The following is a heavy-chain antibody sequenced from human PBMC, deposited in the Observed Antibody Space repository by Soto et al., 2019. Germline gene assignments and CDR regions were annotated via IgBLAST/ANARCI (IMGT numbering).Heavy chain of an antibody. V-gene: IGHV1-18*01. CDR2: ISAYNGNT. CDR3: ARDRPRYYDFWSGYSDFDY. CDR1: GYTFTSYG. D-gene: IGHD3-3*01. Sequence: ASVKVSCKASGYTFTSYGISWVRHAPGQGLEWMGWISAYNGNTNYAQKLQGRVTMTTDTSTSTAYMELRSLRSDDTAVYYCARDRPRYYDFWSGYSDFDYWGQGTLVTVSS. J-gene: IGHJ4*02.